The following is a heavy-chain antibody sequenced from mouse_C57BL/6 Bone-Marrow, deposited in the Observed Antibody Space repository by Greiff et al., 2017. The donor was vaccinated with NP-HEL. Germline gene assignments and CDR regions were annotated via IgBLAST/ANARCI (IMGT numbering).Heavy chain of an antibody. CDR2: INPNNGGT. Sequence: VQLQQSGPELVKPGASVKLPCKASGYTFTDYNMDWVKQSHGKSLEWIGDINPNNGGTIYNQKFKGKATLTVDKSSSTAYMELRSLTSEDTAVYYCARWRGWYFDVWGTGTTVTVAS. J-gene: IGHJ1*03. CDR3: ARWRGWYFDV. V-gene: IGHV1-18*01. CDR1: GYTFTDYN.